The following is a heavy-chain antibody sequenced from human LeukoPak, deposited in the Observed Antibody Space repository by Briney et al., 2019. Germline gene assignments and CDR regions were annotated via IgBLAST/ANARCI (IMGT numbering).Heavy chain of an antibody. D-gene: IGHD4-11*01. CDR2: ISSSGSTI. CDR3: ARDSNSAKRDSYYYMDL. CDR1: GFTFSSYE. J-gene: IGHJ6*03. Sequence: GGSLRLSCAASGFTFSSYEMNWVRQAPGKGLEWVSYISSSGSTIYYADSVKGRFTISRDNSKNTLYLQMNSLRTEDTAVYYCARDSNSAKRDSYYYMDLWGKGTTVTVSS. V-gene: IGHV3-48*03.